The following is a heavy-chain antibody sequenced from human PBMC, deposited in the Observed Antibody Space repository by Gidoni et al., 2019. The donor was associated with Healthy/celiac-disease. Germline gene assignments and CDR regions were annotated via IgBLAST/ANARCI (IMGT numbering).Heavy chain of an antibody. CDR1: GYTLPEFS. CDR3: ATQREVVIGYCSSTSCYKGAFDI. CDR2: FDPEDGET. V-gene: IGHV1-24*01. D-gene: IGHD2-2*02. J-gene: IGHJ3*02. Sequence: PGAAVKVSCKVSGYTLPEFSMHWVRQAPGKGLEWMGGFDPEDGETKYAQKFQGRVTMTEDTSTDTAYMELSSLRSEDTAVYYCATQREVVIGYCSSTSCYKGAFDIWGQGTMVTVSS.